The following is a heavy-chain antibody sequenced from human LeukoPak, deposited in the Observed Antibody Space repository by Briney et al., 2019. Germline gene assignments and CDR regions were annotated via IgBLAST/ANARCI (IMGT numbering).Heavy chain of an antibody. CDR1: GGSIGSYY. Sequence: SETLSLTCTVSGGSIGSYYWSWIRQPPGKGLEWIGYIYYSGSTNYNPSLKSRVTISVDTSRNQFSLKLSSVTAADTAVYYCASGEWELLRYWGQGTLVTVSS. CDR2: IYYSGST. J-gene: IGHJ4*02. V-gene: IGHV4-59*01. CDR3: ASGEWELLRY. D-gene: IGHD1-26*01.